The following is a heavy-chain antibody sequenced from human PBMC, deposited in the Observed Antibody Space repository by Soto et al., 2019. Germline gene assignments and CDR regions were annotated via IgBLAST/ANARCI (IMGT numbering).Heavy chain of an antibody. CDR2: ISAYNGNT. CDR1: GYTFTSYG. CDR3: ARDSAVVVAAPLDAFDI. D-gene: IGHD2-15*01. Sequence: ASVKVSCKASGYTFTSYGISWVRQAPGQGLEWMGWISAYNGNTNYAQKLQGRVTMTTDTSTSTAYMELRSLRSDDTAVYYCARDSAVVVAAPLDAFDIWGQGTMVTVSS. V-gene: IGHV1-18*01. J-gene: IGHJ3*02.